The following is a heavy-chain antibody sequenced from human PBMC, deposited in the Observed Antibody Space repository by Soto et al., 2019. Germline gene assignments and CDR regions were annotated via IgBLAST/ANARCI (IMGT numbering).Heavy chain of an antibody. J-gene: IGHJ5*02. D-gene: IGHD1-26*01. CDR1: GGSITSSSYY. V-gene: IGHV4-39*01. CDR2: IYYSGST. CDR3: ETQEVGGTYVYTFDP. Sequence: SETLSLTCTVSGGSITSSSYYWGWIRQPPGKGLEWIGSIYYSGSTYYNPSLKSRVTISVDTSKIQFSLKLSSVTAADTAVYYCETQEVGGTYVYTFDPWGQGTLVTVSS.